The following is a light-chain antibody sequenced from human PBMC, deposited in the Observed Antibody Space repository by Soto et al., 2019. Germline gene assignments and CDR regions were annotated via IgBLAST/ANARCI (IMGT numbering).Light chain of an antibody. Sequence: DIQMTQSPSSVSASVGDRITITCRASQGIRSWLAWYQQKPGRAPRLLLHAASTLQSGVPSRFSGRGSGTDFTLTISSLQPEDFATYYCQQANSFPFTFGPGTKVDIK. V-gene: IGKV1-12*01. CDR1: QGIRSW. CDR3: QQANSFPFT. CDR2: AAS. J-gene: IGKJ3*01.